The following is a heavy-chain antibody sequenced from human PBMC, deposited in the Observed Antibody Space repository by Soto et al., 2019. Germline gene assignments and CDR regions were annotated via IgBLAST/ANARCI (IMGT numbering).Heavy chain of an antibody. CDR2: ISGSGGST. CDR3: AKDYTGTYSFDY. V-gene: IGHV3-23*01. D-gene: IGHD1-1*01. CDR1: GVTVCSYA. J-gene: IGHJ4*02. Sequence: WGSPRISCAACGVTVCSYAMGGVRQEPGKGLEWVSAISGSGGSTYYADSVKGRFTISRDNSKNTLYLQMNSLRAEDTAVYYWAKDYTGTYSFDYWGQGTRVTVSS.